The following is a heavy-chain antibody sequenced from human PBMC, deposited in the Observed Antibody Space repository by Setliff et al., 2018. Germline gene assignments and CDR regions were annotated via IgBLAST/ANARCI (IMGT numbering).Heavy chain of an antibody. J-gene: IGHJ4*02. CDR1: GGSFSGYY. V-gene: IGHV4-34*01. CDR2: INHSGST. CDR3: AKHDGRSSFDY. D-gene: IGHD3-22*01. Sequence: SETLSLTCAVYGGSFSGYYWSWIRQPPGKGLEWIGEINHSGSTNYNPSLKSRVTISVDTSKNQFPLKLSSVTAADTAVYYCAKHDGRSSFDYWGQGTLVTVSS.